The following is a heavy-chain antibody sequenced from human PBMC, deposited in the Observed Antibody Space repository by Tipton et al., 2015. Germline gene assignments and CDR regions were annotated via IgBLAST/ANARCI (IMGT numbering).Heavy chain of an antibody. J-gene: IGHJ4*02. D-gene: IGHD1-20*01. V-gene: IGHV3-11*04. Sequence: SLRLSCAASGFIFSDYYMSWIRQAPGKGLEWVSYISSSGSTIYYADSVKGRFTISRDNAKNSLYLQMNSLRDEDTAVYYCARVELTGTTQPVDYWGQGTLVTVSS. CDR2: ISSSGSTI. CDR3: ARVELTGTTQPVDY. CDR1: GFIFSDYY.